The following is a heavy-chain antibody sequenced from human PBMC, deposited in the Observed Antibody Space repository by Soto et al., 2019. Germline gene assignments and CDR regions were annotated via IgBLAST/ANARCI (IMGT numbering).Heavy chain of an antibody. CDR1: GFTFSSYS. CDR3: ARDLRRNSGSYFDY. J-gene: IGHJ4*02. D-gene: IGHD1-26*01. V-gene: IGHV3-21*04. CDR2: ISSSSSYI. Sequence: PGGSLRLSCAASGFTFSSYSMNWVRQAPGKGLEWVSSISSSSSYIYYADSVKGRFTISRDNAKNSLYLQVSSLRAEDTAIYYCARDLRRNSGSYFDYWGQGTPVTVSS.